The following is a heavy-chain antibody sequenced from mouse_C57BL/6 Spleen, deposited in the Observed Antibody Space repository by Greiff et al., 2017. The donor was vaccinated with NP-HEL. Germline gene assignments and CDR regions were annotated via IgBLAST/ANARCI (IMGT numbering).Heavy chain of an antibody. Sequence: QVQLQQPGAELVKPGASVKVSCKASGYTFTSYWMHWVKQRPGQGLEWIGRIHPSDSDTNYNQKFKGKDTLTVDKSSSTAYMQLSSLTSEDSAVYYCAIGDSSGYLYYDAMDYWGQGTSVTVSS. D-gene: IGHD3-2*02. CDR1: GYTFTSYW. CDR2: IHPSDSDT. V-gene: IGHV1-74*01. J-gene: IGHJ4*01. CDR3: AIGDSSGYLYYDAMDY.